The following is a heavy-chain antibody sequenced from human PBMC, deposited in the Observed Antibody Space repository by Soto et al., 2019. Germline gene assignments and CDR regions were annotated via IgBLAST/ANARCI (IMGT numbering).Heavy chain of an antibody. CDR2: IFPSDSDT. J-gene: IGHJ5*02. CDR3: AREEKSGYFNWFGP. D-gene: IGHD3-22*01. Sequence: GESLKISCRTSGYRFTSYWIAWVRQMPGKGLEWMGIIFPSDSDTRYSPSFQGQVTISADRSTSTVFLQWASLKASDTAVYFCAREEKSGYFNWFGPWGQRTLVTVSS. CDR1: GYRFTSYW. V-gene: IGHV5-51*01.